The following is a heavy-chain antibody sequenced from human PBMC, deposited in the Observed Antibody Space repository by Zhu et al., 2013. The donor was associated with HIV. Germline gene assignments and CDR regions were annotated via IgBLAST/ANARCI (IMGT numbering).Heavy chain of an antibody. J-gene: IGHJ4*02. V-gene: IGHV1-2*02. Sequence: QVQLVQSGAEVKKPGASVKVSCKASGYTFTGYYMHWVRQAPGQGLEWMGWINPNSGGTNYAQNFQGRVTMTRDTSISTAYMELSRLRSDDTAVYYCARRPHCGGDCYRNYFGNWGQGTLVTVSS. CDR2: INPNSGGT. D-gene: IGHD2-21*02. CDR1: GYTFTGYY. CDR3: ARRPHCGGDCYRNYFGN.